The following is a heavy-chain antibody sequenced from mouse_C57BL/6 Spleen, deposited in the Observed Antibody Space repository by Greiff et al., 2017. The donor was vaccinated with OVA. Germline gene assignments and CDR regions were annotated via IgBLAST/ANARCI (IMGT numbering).Heavy chain of an antibody. V-gene: IGHV5-4*01. CDR3: ARDTLGLWYFDV. Sequence: VHLVESGGALSKPGESLKLSCAASGFTFSSYAMSWVRQTPEKRLEWVATISDGGSYTYYPDNVKGRFTISRDNAKNTLYLQMSHLKSEDTAMYYCARDTLGLWYFDVWGTGTTVTVSS. D-gene: IGHD4-1*01. J-gene: IGHJ1*03. CDR2: ISDGGSYT. CDR1: GFTFSSYA.